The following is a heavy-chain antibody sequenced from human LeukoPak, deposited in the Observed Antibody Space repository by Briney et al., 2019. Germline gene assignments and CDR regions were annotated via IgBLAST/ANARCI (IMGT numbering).Heavy chain of an antibody. Sequence: GDSLKISCKGSGYSFANYWIGWVRQMPGKGLEWMGIIYPNASDTRYSPSFRGQVTISADKSIATAYLRWNGLKASDTAMYYCALRSGAYDGAGHFDYWGQGTLVTVSS. J-gene: IGHJ4*02. V-gene: IGHV5-51*01. CDR3: ALRSGAYDGAGHFDY. CDR1: GYSFANYW. CDR2: IYPNASDT. D-gene: IGHD3-16*01.